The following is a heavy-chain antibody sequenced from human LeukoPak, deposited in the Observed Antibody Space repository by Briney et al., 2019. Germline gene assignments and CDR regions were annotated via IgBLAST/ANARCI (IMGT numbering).Heavy chain of an antibody. CDR2: IYASGST. D-gene: IGHD6-13*01. CDR1: GGSVSSGNYH. CDR3: ARGTSYRWQQLASFDS. J-gene: IGHJ4*02. V-gene: IGHV4-61*02. Sequence: SETLSLTCTVSGGSVSSGNYHWSWIRQSAGEGLEWIGRIYASGSTNYKPSLNSRVTISLDTSKNQFSLKLTSVTAADTAVYYCARGTSYRWQQLASFDSWGQGTLVTVSS.